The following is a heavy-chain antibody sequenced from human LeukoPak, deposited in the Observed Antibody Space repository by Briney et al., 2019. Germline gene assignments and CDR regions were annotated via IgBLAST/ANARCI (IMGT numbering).Heavy chain of an antibody. V-gene: IGHV4-59*08. CDR2: MYYSGTI. CDR1: GGSISSYY. D-gene: IGHD1-26*01. J-gene: IGHJ4*02. CDR3: ARHGASGSYLYYFDY. Sequence: SETLSLTCTVSGGSISSYYWSWIRQPPGKGLEWIGYMYYSGTINYNPSLKSRVTISVDTSKDQFSLKLSSVTAADTAVYFCARHGASGSYLYYFDYWGQGTLVTVSS.